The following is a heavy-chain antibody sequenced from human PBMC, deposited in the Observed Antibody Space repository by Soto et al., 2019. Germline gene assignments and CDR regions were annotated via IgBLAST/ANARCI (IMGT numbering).Heavy chain of an antibody. CDR2: IYYSGTL. CDR1: GDSIGTGAFY. D-gene: IGHD5-12*01. CDR3: ARAKGGYSGYQLDY. Sequence: QVQLQESGPGLVKPSQTLSLTCSVSGDSIGTGAFYWTWIRQRPGKGLEWIGYIYYSGTLYYNPSLEGRVSISVDKSANEFSLGLRSVTAADTAVYFCARAKGGYSGYQLDYWGQGTLVTVSS. J-gene: IGHJ4*02. V-gene: IGHV4-31*03.